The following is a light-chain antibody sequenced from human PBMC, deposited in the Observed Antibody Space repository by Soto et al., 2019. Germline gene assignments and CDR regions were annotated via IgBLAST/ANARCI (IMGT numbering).Light chain of an antibody. CDR2: DAS. J-gene: IGKJ1*01. V-gene: IGKV1-5*01. CDR1: QSISNW. Sequence: DIQMTPSPSTLSPSVGDRVTITCRASQSISNWLAWYQQKPGKAPKLLIYDASILESGVPSRFGGSGSGTEFTLTINSLQPDDFATYYCQQYSTYRATFGQGTKV. CDR3: QQYSTYRAT.